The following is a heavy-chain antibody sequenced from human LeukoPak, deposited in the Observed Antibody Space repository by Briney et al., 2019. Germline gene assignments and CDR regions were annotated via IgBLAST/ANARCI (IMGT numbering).Heavy chain of an antibody. CDR1: GFTFSNYW. V-gene: IGHV3-7*05. D-gene: IGHD6-13*01. CDR2: IKQDGSET. J-gene: IGHJ6*02. CDR3: ARDPYSSSWSYGMDV. Sequence: GGSLRLSCTASGFTFSNYWMSWVRQTPEKWLEWVANIKQDGSETVYVDSVKGRFTISRDNAQSSLYLQMYSLRAEDTAVYFCARDPYSSSWSYGMDVWGQGTAVTVSS.